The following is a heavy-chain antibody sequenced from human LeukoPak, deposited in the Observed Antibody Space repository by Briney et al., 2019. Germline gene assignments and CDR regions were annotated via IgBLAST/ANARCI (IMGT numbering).Heavy chain of an antibody. V-gene: IGHV1-8*03. Sequence: GASVKVSCKASGYTFTSYDINWVRQATGQGLEWMGWMNPNSGNTGYAQKFQGRVTITRNTSISTAYMELSSLRSEDTAVYYCARGAYGSGSYSVQWFDPWGQGTLVTVSS. CDR1: GYTFTSYD. CDR2: MNPNSGNT. CDR3: ARGAYGSGSYSVQWFDP. D-gene: IGHD3-10*01. J-gene: IGHJ5*02.